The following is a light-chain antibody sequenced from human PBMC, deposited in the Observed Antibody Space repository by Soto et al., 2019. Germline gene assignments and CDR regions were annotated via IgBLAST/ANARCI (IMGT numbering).Light chain of an antibody. CDR2: GNS. CDR1: SSNIGAGYD. CDR3: QPYDSSLSGVV. V-gene: IGLV1-40*01. J-gene: IGLJ2*01. Sequence: QSVLTQPPSVSGAPGQRVTISCTGSSSNIGAGYDVHWYQQLPGTAPKLLIYGNSNRPSGVPDRFSGSKSGTSASLAITGLQAEDEADYYCQPYDSSLSGVVSGGGTQLTVL.